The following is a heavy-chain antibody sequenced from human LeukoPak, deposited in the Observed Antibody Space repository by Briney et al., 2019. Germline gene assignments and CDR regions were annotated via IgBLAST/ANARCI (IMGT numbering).Heavy chain of an antibody. CDR2: IYYSGST. Sequence: SETLSLTCTVSGGSISSSSYYWGWIRQPPGKGLEWIGYIYYSGSTNYNPSLKSRVTISVDTSKNQFSLKLSSVTAADTAVYYCARGDYVWGSYRLDAFDIWGQGTMVTVSS. CDR1: GGSISSSSYY. J-gene: IGHJ3*02. CDR3: ARGDYVWGSYRLDAFDI. D-gene: IGHD3-16*02. V-gene: IGHV4-61*05.